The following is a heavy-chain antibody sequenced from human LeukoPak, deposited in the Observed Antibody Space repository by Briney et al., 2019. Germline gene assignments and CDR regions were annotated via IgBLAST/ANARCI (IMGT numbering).Heavy chain of an antibody. J-gene: IGHJ4*02. D-gene: IGHD4-23*01. CDR1: GFTFSSYA. V-gene: IGHV3-23*01. CDR2: ISGSGGST. CDR3: ARPYGGNSEIDY. Sequence: PGGSLRLSCAASGFTFSSYAMTWVRQAPGKGLEWVSGISGSGGSTNYADSVKGRFTISRDNSKNTLYLQMNSLRAEDTAVYYCARPYGGNSEIDYWGQGTLVTVSS.